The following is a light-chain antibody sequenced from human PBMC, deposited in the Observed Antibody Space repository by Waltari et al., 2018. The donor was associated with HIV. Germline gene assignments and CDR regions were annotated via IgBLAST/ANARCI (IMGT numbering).Light chain of an antibody. CDR1: QSLLHSNGDNY. CDR3: MQARQSTFT. Sequence: DVVMTQSPISLFVSPGAVASLPCRSSQSLLHSNGDNYLDWYFQKPGQSPQLLIYLGSIRAPGVPDRFSSAGSGTDFTLRISRVEPEDVGVYYCMQARQSTFTFGPGTKIEI. J-gene: IGKJ3*01. V-gene: IGKV2-28*01. CDR2: LGS.